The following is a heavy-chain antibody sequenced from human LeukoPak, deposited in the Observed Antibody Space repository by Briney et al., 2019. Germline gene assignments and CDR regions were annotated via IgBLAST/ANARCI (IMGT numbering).Heavy chain of an antibody. Sequence: GGSPRLSCAASGFSFSGYAMSWVRQAPGKGLEWVSRISGSGGSTTYADFVKGRFTIPRDNSRNTLYLQMNSLRAEDTAVYYCARTYGDYQPFDYWGQGTLVTVSS. CDR3: ARTYGDYQPFDY. CDR2: ISGSGGST. V-gene: IGHV3-23*01. D-gene: IGHD4-17*01. CDR1: GFSFSGYA. J-gene: IGHJ4*02.